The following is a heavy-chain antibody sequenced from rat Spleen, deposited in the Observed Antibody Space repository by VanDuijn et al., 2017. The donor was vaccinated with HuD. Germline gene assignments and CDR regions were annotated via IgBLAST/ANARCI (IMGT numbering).Heavy chain of an antibody. Sequence: EVQLVESGGGLVQPGRSMKLSCAASGFTFSNYDMAWVRQAPTKGLEWVASISYDGSSTYYRDSVKGRFTISRDNAKSTLYLQMDSLRSEDTATYYCTTDHNNYWYFDFWGPGTMVTVSS. CDR1: GFTFSNYD. V-gene: IGHV5-20*01. J-gene: IGHJ1*01. D-gene: IGHD1-10*01. CDR3: TTDHNNYWYFDF. CDR2: ISYDGSST.